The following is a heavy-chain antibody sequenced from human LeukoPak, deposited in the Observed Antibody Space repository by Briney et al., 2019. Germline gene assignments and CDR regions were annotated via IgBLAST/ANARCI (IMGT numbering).Heavy chain of an antibody. V-gene: IGHV4-30-2*01. CDR2: IYHSGST. J-gene: IGHJ3*02. CDR1: GGSISSGGYS. D-gene: IGHD2-2*01. Sequence: SETLSLTCAVSGGSISSGGYSWSWIRQPPGKGLEWIGYIYHSGSTYYNPSLKSRVTISVDRSKNQFSLKLSPVTAADTAVYYCARAGELGYCSSTSCLYGGNAFDIWGQGTMVTVSS. CDR3: ARAGELGYCSSTSCLYGGNAFDI.